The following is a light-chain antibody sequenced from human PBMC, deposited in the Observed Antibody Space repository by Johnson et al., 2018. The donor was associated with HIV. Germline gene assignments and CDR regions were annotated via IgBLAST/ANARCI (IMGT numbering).Light chain of an antibody. Sequence: QSVLTQPPSVSAAPGQRVAISCSGSSSNIGNNYVSWYQHLPGTAPKLLIYDNDKRPSGIPDRFSGSRSGTSATLGITGLQTGDEADYYCGAWDSGVTAGVFRTGTKVTVL. V-gene: IGLV1-51*01. J-gene: IGLJ1*01. CDR2: DND. CDR3: GAWDSGVTAGV. CDR1: SSNIGNNY.